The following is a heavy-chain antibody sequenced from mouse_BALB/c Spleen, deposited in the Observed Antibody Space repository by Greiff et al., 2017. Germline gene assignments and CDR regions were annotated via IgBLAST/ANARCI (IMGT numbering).Heavy chain of an antibody. CDR2: IWAGGST. J-gene: IGHJ2*01. D-gene: IGHD3-3*01. CDR3: ARDRGRDDYFDY. CDR1: GFSLTSYG. Sequence: VMLVESGPGLVAPSQSLSITCTVSGFSLTSYGVHWVRQPPGKGLEWLGVIWAGGSTNYNSALMSRLSISKDNSKSQVFLKMNSLQTDDTAMYYCARDRGRDDYFDYWGQGTTLTVSS. V-gene: IGHV2-9*02.